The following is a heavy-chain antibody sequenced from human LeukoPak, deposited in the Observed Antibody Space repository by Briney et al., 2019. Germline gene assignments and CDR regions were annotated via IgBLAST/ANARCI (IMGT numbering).Heavy chain of an antibody. Sequence: SETLSLTCTVSGGSISSGDCYWSWIRQPPGKGLEWIGYIYYSGSTYYNPSLKSRVTISVDTSKNQFSLKLSSVTAADTAVYYCATCGTAAHWYFDLWGRGTLVTVSS. D-gene: IGHD1-26*01. CDR2: IYYSGST. J-gene: IGHJ2*01. CDR1: GGSISSGDCY. V-gene: IGHV4-30-4*01. CDR3: ATCGTAAHWYFDL.